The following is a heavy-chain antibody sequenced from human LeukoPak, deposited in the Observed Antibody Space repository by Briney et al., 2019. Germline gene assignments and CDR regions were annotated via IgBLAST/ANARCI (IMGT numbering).Heavy chain of an antibody. D-gene: IGHD3-22*01. CDR2: ISSSSYI. Sequence: PGGSLRLSCAASGFTFSSYSMNWVRQAPGKGLEWVSSISSSSYIYYADSVKGRFTISRDNAKNSLYLQMNSLRAEDTAVYYCASPDYYYDSSGYYHDAFDIWGQGTMVTVSS. CDR3: ASPDYYYDSSGYYHDAFDI. CDR1: GFTFSSYS. V-gene: IGHV3-21*01. J-gene: IGHJ3*02.